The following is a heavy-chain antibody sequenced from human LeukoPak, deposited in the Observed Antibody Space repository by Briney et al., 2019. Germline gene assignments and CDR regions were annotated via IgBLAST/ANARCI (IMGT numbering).Heavy chain of an antibody. J-gene: IGHJ5*02. Sequence: SETLSLTCAVYGGSFSGYPWSCIRQPPGKGLEWIGEINHSGSTNYNPSLKTRVTISVDTSKKQFSLKLSSVTAADTAVYYCARGRHRTPYCSGGSCRMNWFDPWGQGTLVTVSS. CDR2: INHSGST. V-gene: IGHV4-34*01. D-gene: IGHD2-15*01. CDR3: ARGRHRTPYCSGGSCRMNWFDP. CDR1: GGSFSGYP.